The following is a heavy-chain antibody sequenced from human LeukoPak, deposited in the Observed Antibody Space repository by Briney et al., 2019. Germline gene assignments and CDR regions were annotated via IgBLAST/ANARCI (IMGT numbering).Heavy chain of an antibody. CDR3: ARNQQLGGHSYYYYGMDV. V-gene: IGHV3-23*01. CDR1: GFASIAYA. CDR2: ISGGGVTT. J-gene: IGHJ6*02. Sequence: GGSLRLSCVGSGFASIAYALTWARQAPGKGLEWVSGISGGGVTTYYADSVKGRFTISRDNSKNTLYLQMNSLRADDTAIYYCARNQQLGGHSYYYYGMDVWGQGTTVTVSS. D-gene: IGHD3-16*01.